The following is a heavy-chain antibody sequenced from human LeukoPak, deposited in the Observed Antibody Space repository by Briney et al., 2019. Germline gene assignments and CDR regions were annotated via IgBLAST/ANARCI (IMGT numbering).Heavy chain of an antibody. Sequence: GGSLRLSCAASGFTFSNSNMNWVRQAPGKGLEWVSYISSGGSPIYYTESVKGRFTISRDNAKNSLYLQMNSLRAEDTAVYYCARGTTVTGYDYWGQGTLVTVPS. D-gene: IGHD4-17*01. CDR3: ARGTTVTGYDY. J-gene: IGHJ4*02. V-gene: IGHV3-48*01. CDR2: ISSGGSPI. CDR1: GFTFSNSN.